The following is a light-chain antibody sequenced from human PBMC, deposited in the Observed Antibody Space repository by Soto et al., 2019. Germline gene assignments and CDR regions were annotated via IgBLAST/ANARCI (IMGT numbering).Light chain of an antibody. CDR2: KSS. V-gene: IGKV1-5*03. Sequence: ILMSQSPSSLSASVGDTVTITCRASQDVDKWLAWYQQKPGKAPKLLIYKSSTLIGGVPSRFSAVGSGTEDSLIIGGLQPEDVATYYCQQYSSYWTFGQGTMVQIK. CDR1: QDVDKW. CDR3: QQYSSYWT. J-gene: IGKJ1*01.